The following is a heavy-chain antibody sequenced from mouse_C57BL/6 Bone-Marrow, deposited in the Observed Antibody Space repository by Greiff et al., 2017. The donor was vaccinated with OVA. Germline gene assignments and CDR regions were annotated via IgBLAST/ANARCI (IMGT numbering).Heavy chain of an antibody. CDR2: IYPSDSGT. CDR3: SRRGTYYGSSQPYDAMDY. D-gene: IGHD1-1*01. V-gene: IGHV1-61*01. Sequence: QVQLQQPGAELVRPGSSVKLSCKASGYTFTSYWMDWVKQRPGQGLEWIGNIYPSDSGTHYNQQFKDKATLTVDKSSSTAYMQLSSLTSEDSAVYYWSRRGTYYGSSQPYDAMDYWGQGTSVTVSS. J-gene: IGHJ4*01. CDR1: GYTFTSYW.